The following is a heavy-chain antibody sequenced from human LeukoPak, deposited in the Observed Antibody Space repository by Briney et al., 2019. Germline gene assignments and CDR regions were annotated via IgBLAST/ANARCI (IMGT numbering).Heavy chain of an antibody. CDR3: ARDLNYYDSSGYKY. J-gene: IGHJ4*02. D-gene: IGHD3-22*01. V-gene: IGHV3-30-3*01. CDR2: ISYDGSNK. Sequence: GGSLRLSCAASGFTFSSYAMHWVRQAPGKGLEWVAVISYDGSNKYYADSVKGRFTISRDNSKNTLCLQMNSLRAEDTAVYYCARDLNYYDSSGYKYWGQGTLVTVSS. CDR1: GFTFSSYA.